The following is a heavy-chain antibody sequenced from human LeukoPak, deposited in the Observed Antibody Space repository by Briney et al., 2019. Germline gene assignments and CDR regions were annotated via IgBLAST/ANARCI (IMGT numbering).Heavy chain of an antibody. CDR1: GFTFSSYG. D-gene: IGHD2-2*02. Sequence: GGTLRLSCAASGFTFSSYGTHWVRQAPGKGLEWVAFIRYDGSNKYYADSVKGRFTISRDNSKNTLYLQMNSLRAEDTAVYYCAKGLGVVVPAAIPGYFDYWGQGTLVTVSS. CDR2: IRYDGSNK. CDR3: AKGLGVVVPAAIPGYFDY. J-gene: IGHJ4*02. V-gene: IGHV3-30*02.